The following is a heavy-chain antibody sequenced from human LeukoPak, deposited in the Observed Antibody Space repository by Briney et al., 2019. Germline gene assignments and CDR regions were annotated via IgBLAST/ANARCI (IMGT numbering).Heavy chain of an antibody. CDR3: ARDGSRRAGYNWFDP. CDR1: GGSISSSSYY. J-gene: IGHJ5*02. V-gene: IGHV4-39*07. CDR2: IYYSGST. Sequence: SETLSLTCTVSGGSISSSSYYWGWIRQPPGKGLEWIGSIYYSGSTYYYPSLKSRVTISVDTSKHQFSLKLSSVTAADTAVYYCARDGSRRAGYNWFDPWGQGTLVTVSS.